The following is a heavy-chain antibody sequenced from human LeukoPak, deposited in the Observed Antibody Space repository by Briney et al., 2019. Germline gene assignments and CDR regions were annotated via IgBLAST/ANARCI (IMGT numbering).Heavy chain of an antibody. CDR3: ARMYGYTYGPDY. J-gene: IGHJ4*02. CDR2: IYYTGST. CDR1: GGSISTYY. V-gene: IGHV4-59*01. Sequence: ASETLSLTCNVSGGSISTYYWTWIRQPPGKGLEWIGYIYYTGSTYYNPSLKSRATISVDTSMDQFSLKLSSVTAADTAVYFCARMYGYTYGPDYWGQGALVTVSS. D-gene: IGHD5-18*01.